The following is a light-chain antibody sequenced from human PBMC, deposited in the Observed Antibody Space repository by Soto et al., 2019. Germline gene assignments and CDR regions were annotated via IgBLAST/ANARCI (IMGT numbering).Light chain of an antibody. CDR1: SSDIGGYNY. J-gene: IGLJ1*01. V-gene: IGLV2-14*03. CDR3: SSYTSSSTYL. CDR2: DVS. Sequence: QSVLTQPAYVSGSPGQSIAISCTGTSSDIGGYNYVSWYQQHPGKAPKLMVYDVSNRPSGVSDRFSGSKSGNTASLTISGLQAEDEADYYCSSYTSSSTYLFGTGTKVTVL.